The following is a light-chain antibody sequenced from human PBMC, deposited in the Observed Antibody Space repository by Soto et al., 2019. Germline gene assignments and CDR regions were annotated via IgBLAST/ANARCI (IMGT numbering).Light chain of an antibody. J-gene: IGLJ3*02. V-gene: IGLV3-21*04. Sequence: SSELTQPPSVSVAPGKTATISCGGNNIGHKGVHWYQQKPGQAPILVIYFDKDRPSGIPERFSGSNSGNTATLTIARVEAGDEADYYFQVWDTNTDHRVFGGGTKLTVL. CDR1: NIGHKG. CDR3: QVWDTNTDHRV. CDR2: FDK.